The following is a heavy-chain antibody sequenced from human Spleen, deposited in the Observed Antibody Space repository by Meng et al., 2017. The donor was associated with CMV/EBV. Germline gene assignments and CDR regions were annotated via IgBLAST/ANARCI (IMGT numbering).Heavy chain of an antibody. CDR2: IIPILGIA. V-gene: IGHV1-69*10. J-gene: IGHJ6*02. CDR3: ARPELETDDYYYYYGMDV. Sequence: SVKVSCKASGGTVSSYAISWVRQAPGQGLEWMGGIIPILGIANYAQKFQGRVTITADKSTSTAYMELSSLRSEDTAVYYCARPELETDDYYYYYGMDVWGQGTTVTVSS. CDR1: GGTVSSYA. D-gene: IGHD1-1*01.